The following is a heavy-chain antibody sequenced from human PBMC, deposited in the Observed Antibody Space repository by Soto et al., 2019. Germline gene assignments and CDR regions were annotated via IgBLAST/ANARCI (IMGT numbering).Heavy chain of an antibody. CDR3: ARGSAFTTVRGTFFDS. J-gene: IGHJ4*02. Sequence: SETLSLTCTVSGGTISSWYCSWIRQPPGKGLEWIGYIYYSGSTYYNPSLKSRLTISIDTSKNQFSLKLSSVTAADTALYYCARGSAFTTVRGTFFDSWGPGSLVTVSS. CDR2: IYYSGST. V-gene: IGHV4-59*08. CDR1: GGTISSWY. D-gene: IGHD4-17*01.